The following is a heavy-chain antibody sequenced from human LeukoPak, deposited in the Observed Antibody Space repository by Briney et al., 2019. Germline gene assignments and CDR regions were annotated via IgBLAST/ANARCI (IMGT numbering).Heavy chain of an antibody. V-gene: IGHV3-7*01. D-gene: IGHD3/OR15-3a*01. CDR1: GFTFSSYE. CDR2: IEEYGNEI. CDR3: ARPSFRTGSYFDH. Sequence: GGSLRLSCAASGFTFSSYELNWVRQAPGKGLEWVANIEEYGNEIHYVDSVKGRFTISRDNTKTSLYLQMNSLRVEDTAVYYCARPSFRTGSYFDHWGQGTLVTVSS. J-gene: IGHJ4*02.